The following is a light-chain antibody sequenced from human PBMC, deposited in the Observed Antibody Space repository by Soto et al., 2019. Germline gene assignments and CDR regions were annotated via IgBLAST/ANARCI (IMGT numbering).Light chain of an antibody. Sequence: QSVLAQPASLSGSPGQSITISCTGTSSDIGAYDYVSWYQHHPGKVPKLLIYEVTNRPSGVSDRFSGSKSGNTASLTISGLQAEDEADYYCSSKRDSSTLFVFGTGTKVTV. CDR1: SSDIGAYDY. V-gene: IGLV2-14*01. CDR3: SSKRDSSTLFV. CDR2: EVT. J-gene: IGLJ1*01.